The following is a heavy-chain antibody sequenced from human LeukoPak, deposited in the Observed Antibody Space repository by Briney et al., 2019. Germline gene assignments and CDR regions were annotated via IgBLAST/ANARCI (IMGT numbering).Heavy chain of an antibody. J-gene: IGHJ4*02. CDR2: ISYDGSNK. Sequence: GSLRLSCAASGFTFSSYAMHWVRQAPGKGLEWVAVISYDGSNKYYADSVKGRFTISRDNSKNTLYLQMNSLRAEDTAVYYCARDSSMVKSLFDYWGQGTLVTVSS. D-gene: IGHD3-10*01. V-gene: IGHV3-30-3*01. CDR3: ARDSSMVKSLFDY. CDR1: GFTFSSYA.